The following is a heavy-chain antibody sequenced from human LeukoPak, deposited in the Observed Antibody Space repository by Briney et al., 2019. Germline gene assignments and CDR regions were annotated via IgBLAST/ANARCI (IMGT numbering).Heavy chain of an antibody. J-gene: IGHJ6*02. V-gene: IGHV3-21*04. D-gene: IGHD2-21*01. CDR3: AKASCGGECYYAMDV. CDR2: ISSGSTYI. CDR1: GFTFSIYG. Sequence: GGSLRLSCAASGFTFSIYGLSWVRQAPGKGLEWVSSISSGSTYISYADSLKGRFTISRDNSKYTLYLQMDSLRAEDTAVYYCAKASCGGECYYAMDVWGQGTTVIVSS.